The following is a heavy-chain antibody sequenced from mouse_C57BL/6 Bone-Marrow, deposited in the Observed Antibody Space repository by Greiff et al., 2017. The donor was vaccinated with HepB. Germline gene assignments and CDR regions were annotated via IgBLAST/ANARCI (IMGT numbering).Heavy chain of an antibody. CDR2: IDPEDGET. J-gene: IGHJ4*01. CDR3: ASHITTVLAYYAMDY. CDR1: GFNIKDYY. V-gene: IGHV14-2*01. D-gene: IGHD1-1*01. Sequence: EVQLQESGAELVKPGASVKLSCTASGFNIKDYYMHWVKQRTEQGLEWIGRIDPEDGETKYAPKFQGKATITADTSSNTAYLQLSSLTSEDTSVYYCASHITTVLAYYAMDYWGQGTSVTVSS.